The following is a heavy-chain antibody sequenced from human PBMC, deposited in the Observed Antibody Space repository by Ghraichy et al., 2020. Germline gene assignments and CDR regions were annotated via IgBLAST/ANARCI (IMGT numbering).Heavy chain of an antibody. V-gene: IGHV6-1*01. CDR3: TRDPTADRGDYWYFDL. Sequence: SQTLSLTCAISGDSVSSNSAAWNWIRQSPSRGLEWLGRTYYRFKWYHDYAVSVKSRITINPDTSKNQFSLHLNSVTPEDTAVYYCTRDPTADRGDYWYFDLWGRGTLVTVSS. CDR2: TYYRFKWYH. J-gene: IGHJ2*01. CDR1: GDSVSSNSAA. D-gene: IGHD5-18*01.